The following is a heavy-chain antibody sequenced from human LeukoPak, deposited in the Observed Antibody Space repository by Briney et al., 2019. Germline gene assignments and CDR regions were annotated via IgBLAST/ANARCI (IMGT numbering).Heavy chain of an antibody. CDR3: ARGGAMVRGVIKRFGMDV. Sequence: PSQTLSLTCAAYGRTFSAYYWTWIRQPPAKGLEWIGEIHHSGSAKYNPSLKSRVTISVDTSKNQFSLKLSSVTAADTAVYYCARGGAMVRGVIKRFGMDVWGKGTTVTVSS. J-gene: IGHJ6*04. V-gene: IGHV4-34*01. CDR2: IHHSGSA. D-gene: IGHD3-10*01. CDR1: GRTFSAYY.